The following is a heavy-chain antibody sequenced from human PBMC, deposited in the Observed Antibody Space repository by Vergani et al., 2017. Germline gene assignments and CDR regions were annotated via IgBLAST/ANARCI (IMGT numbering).Heavy chain of an antibody. D-gene: IGHD3-16*01. J-gene: IGHJ2*01. CDR3: VKDNDYDADGPFDL. CDR2: IVRNYGVK. Sequence: VEAGGGLVQPGGSLRLSCTASGFTIQAFAFYWFRQVSGRGLEWVSGIVRNYGVKNGNSFEGRFSISRDNAKKAGFLQMNNLRHEDTALYFCVKDNDYDADGPFDLWGRGTLVTVSS. V-gene: IGHV3-9*01. CDR1: GFTIQAFA.